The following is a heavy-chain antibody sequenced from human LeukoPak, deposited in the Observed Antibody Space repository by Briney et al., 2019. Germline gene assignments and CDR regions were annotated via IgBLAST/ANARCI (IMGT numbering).Heavy chain of an antibody. V-gene: IGHV5-51*01. CDR2: IYPGDSDT. CDR3: ASTERGYSSSWYAPHYFDY. CDR1: GYSFTSYW. J-gene: IGHJ4*02. D-gene: IGHD6-13*01. Sequence: GESLKISCKGSGYSFTSYWIGWVRQMPGKGLEWMGIIYPGDSDTRYSPSFQGQVTISADKSISTAYLQWSSLKASDTAMYYCASTERGYSSSWYAPHYFDYWGQGTLVTVSS.